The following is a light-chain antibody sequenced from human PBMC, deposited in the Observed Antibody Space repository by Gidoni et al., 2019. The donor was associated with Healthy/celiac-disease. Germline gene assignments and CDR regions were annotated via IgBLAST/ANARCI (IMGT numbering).Light chain of an antibody. CDR2: QDS. CDR1: KLGDKY. J-gene: IGLJ2*01. Sequence: PGQPASITCSGDKLGDKYACWYQQKPGQSPVLVIYQDSKRPSGIPERFSGSNSGNTATLTISGTQAMDEADYYCQAWDSSTVVFGGGTKLTVL. CDR3: QAWDSSTVV. V-gene: IGLV3-1*01.